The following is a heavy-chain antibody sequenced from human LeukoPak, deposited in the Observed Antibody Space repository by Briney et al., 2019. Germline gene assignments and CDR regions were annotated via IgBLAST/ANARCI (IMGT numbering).Heavy chain of an antibody. Sequence: ASVKVSCKASGYTFTSYDINWVRQATGQGLEWMGWMNPNSGNTGYAQKFQGRVTMTRNTSISTAYMELSSLRSEDTAVYYCAMMGRSAGTGGVGREYYMDVWGKGTTVTVSS. CDR1: GYTFTSYD. J-gene: IGHJ6*03. CDR3: AMMGRSAGTGGVGREYYMDV. V-gene: IGHV1-8*01. CDR2: MNPNSGNT. D-gene: IGHD6-13*01.